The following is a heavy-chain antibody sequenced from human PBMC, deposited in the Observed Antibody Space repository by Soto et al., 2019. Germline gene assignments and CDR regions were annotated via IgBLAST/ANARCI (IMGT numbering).Heavy chain of an antibody. Sequence: QVQLVESGGGVVQPGRSLRLSCAASGFTFSNYGIHWVRQAPGKGLEWVAVISYDGSSKDYADSVKGRFTISRDNSKNTLYLQMNSLRIEHTAVYYCAKDDGSTWSMFYSYYGVDVWGQGTTVTVSS. CDR2: ISYDGSSK. J-gene: IGHJ6*02. CDR3: AKDDGSTWSMFYSYYGVDV. D-gene: IGHD6-13*01. CDR1: GFTFSNYG. V-gene: IGHV3-30*18.